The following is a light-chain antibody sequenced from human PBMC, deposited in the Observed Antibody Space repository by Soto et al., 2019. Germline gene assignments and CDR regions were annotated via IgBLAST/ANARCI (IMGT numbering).Light chain of an antibody. CDR3: AAWYDSLNGVV. V-gene: IGLV1-44*01. CDR2: SNN. Sequence: QSVLTQPPSASGTPGQRVTISCSGSSSNIGSNTVNWYQQLPGTAPTLLIYSNNQRPSGVPDRFSGSKSGTSASLAISGRQSEDEADYYCAAWYDSLNGVVFGGGTKLTVL. J-gene: IGLJ2*01. CDR1: SSNIGSNT.